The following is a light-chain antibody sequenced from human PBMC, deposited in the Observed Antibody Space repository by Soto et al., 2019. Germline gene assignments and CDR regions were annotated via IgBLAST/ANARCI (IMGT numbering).Light chain of an antibody. CDR3: SSYTSSSTLV. V-gene: IGLV2-14*01. J-gene: IGLJ2*01. Sequence: QSVLTQPASVSGSPGQSITISCTGTSSDVGGYNYVSWYQQHPGKAPKLMIYDVSNRPSGVSNRFSGSKSGNTASLTISGLEHEDEADYYCSSYTSSSTLVFGGGTQLXVL. CDR1: SSDVGGYNY. CDR2: DVS.